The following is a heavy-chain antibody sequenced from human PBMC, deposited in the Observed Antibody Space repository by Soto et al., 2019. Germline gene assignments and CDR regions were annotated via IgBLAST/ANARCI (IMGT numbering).Heavy chain of an antibody. J-gene: IGHJ6*02. CDR1: GYTFSSYG. V-gene: IGHV1-18*01. CDR3: ARDRVIFGVVDYYGMDV. D-gene: IGHD3-3*01. CDR2: ISGYNTNT. Sequence: ASVKVSCKASGYTFSSYGISWVREAPGQGLERLGWISGYNTNTKYEQRFQGRITMTTDTSTSTAYMDLRSLRSDDTAVYYCARDRVIFGVVDYYGMDVWGQGTTVTVSS.